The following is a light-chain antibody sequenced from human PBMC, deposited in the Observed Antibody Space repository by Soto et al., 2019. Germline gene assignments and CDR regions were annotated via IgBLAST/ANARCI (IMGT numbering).Light chain of an antibody. Sequence: EIVLTQSPVTLSLSPGERATLSCRASQSVSSYLAWYQQRPGQAPRLLVYDASNRAPGIPARFSGSGSGTAFTLTIISIEPEDFVVYYCQQRRNWPLTFGQGTRVEI. CDR1: QSVSSY. CDR3: QQRRNWPLT. J-gene: IGKJ1*01. V-gene: IGKV3-11*01. CDR2: DAS.